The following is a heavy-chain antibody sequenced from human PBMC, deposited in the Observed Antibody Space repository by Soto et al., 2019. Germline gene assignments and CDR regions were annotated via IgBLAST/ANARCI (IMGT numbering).Heavy chain of an antibody. D-gene: IGHD1-26*01. Sequence: KASETLSLTYTVSGGSISSGDYYWSWIRQPPGKGLEWIGYIYYNGGTYYNPSLKSRLTISVEMSKNQFSLRLNSVTAADTAVYYCATIVGATSGWFDPWGQGTLVTVSS. J-gene: IGHJ5*02. CDR1: GGSISSGDYY. V-gene: IGHV4-30-4*01. CDR3: ATIVGATSGWFDP. CDR2: IYYNGGT.